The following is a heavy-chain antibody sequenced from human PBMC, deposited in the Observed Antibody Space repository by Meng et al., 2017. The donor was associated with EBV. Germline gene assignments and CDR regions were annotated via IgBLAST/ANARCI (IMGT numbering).Heavy chain of an antibody. D-gene: IGHD5-12*01. V-gene: IGHV3-53*01. CDR2: IYSGGST. Sequence: GKLVEAGGGLFQPGGSLRLSCAASGFTVSSNYMSWVRQAPGKGLEWVSVIYSGGSTYYADSVKGRFTISRDNSKNTLYLQMNSLRAEDTAVYYCAKHRLGPLDYWGQGTLVTVSS. CDR3: AKHRLGPLDY. CDR1: GFTVSSNY. J-gene: IGHJ4*02.